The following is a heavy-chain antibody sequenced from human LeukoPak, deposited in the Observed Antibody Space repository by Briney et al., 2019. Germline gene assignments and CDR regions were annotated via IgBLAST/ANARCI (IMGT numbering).Heavy chain of an antibody. Sequence: PGGSLRLPCGASGFTFSSYGMHWVRQAPGKGLGWVAFIRYDGRTKNYADSVKGRFPISRDNSKYTLYLQMNSLRVEDTAVCYCAKVYVYGDNDWFDSWGQGTLVTVSS. CDR3: AKVYVYGDNDWFDS. CDR1: GFTFSSYG. V-gene: IGHV3-30*02. CDR2: IRYDGRTK. D-gene: IGHD4-17*01. J-gene: IGHJ5*01.